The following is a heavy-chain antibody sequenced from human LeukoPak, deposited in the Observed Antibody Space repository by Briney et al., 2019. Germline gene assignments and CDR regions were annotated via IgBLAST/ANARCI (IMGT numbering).Heavy chain of an antibody. CDR2: IYHSGST. J-gene: IGHJ4*02. CDR3: ARQYCDTTSCHLYNFDY. D-gene: IGHD2-2*01. V-gene: IGHV4-59*08. Sequence: SSETLSLTCTVSGGSISVYYWSWIRQPPGKGLEWIGYIYHSGSTNYNPSLKSRVTISVDTSKSPFSLKLSSVTAADTAVYYCARQYCDTTSCHLYNFDYWGQGTLVTVSS. CDR1: GGSISVYY.